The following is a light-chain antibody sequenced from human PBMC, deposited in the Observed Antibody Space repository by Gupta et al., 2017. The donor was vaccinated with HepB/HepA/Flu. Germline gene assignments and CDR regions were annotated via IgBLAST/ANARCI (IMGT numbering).Light chain of an antibody. CDR2: GAS. CDR1: QGINY. J-gene: IGKJ1*01. CDR3: QQYASPWT. Sequence: IVLTQSPGPLSLSPGERATLSCRASQGINYLAWYQQKPGQAPRLLIYGASSRATGIPDRFSGSGSGADFTLTISRLEPEDFAVYYCQQYASPWTFGQGTKVEIK. V-gene: IGKV3-20*01.